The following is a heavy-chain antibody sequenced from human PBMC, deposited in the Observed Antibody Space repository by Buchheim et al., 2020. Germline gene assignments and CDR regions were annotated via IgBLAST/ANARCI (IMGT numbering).Heavy chain of an antibody. CDR2: FKSKADGGAT. CDR1: GFTFSDAW. CDR3: TTVSGSYYSVNY. D-gene: IGHD1-26*01. J-gene: IGHJ4*02. V-gene: IGHV3-15*01. Sequence: EVQLVESGGGLVKPGGSLRLSCAASGFTFSDAWMSWVRQAPGKGLEWVGRFKSKADGGATDYAAPVKGRFTISRDDSKNTLYLQMNSPRTEDTAVYYCTTVSGSYYSVNYWGQGTL.